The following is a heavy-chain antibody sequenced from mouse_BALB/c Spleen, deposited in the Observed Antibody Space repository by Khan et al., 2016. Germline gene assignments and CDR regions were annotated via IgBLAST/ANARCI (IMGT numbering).Heavy chain of an antibody. D-gene: IGHD1-1*01. V-gene: IGHV1-4*01. CDR3: ARYSTTVVAPLDY. CDR2: INPSSSYT. Sequence: QVQLQQSGAELARPGASVKMSCKASGYSFTSYTMHWVKQRPGQGLEWLGFINPSSSYTNYNQNFKDKATLTADKSSSTAYMQLSSLTSEDSAVHFCARYSTTVVAPLDYWGQGTTLTVSS. J-gene: IGHJ2*01. CDR1: GYSFTSYT.